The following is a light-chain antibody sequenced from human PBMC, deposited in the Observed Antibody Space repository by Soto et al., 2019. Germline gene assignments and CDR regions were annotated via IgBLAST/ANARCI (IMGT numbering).Light chain of an antibody. CDR1: QNIDIW. CDR3: LQYDSVPRL. V-gene: IGKV1-5*01. Sequence: DIQMTQSPSTLSASVGDRVTITCRASQNIDIWLSWYQQKPGKAPKLLIYDASNLNSGVPSRFSGSGSGTELTLTISSLQPEDAATYYCLQYDSVPRLFGGGTNVEI. CDR2: DAS. J-gene: IGKJ4*01.